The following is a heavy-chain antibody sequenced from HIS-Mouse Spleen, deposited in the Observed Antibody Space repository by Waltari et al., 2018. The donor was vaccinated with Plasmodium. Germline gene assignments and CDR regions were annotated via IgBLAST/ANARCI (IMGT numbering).Heavy chain of an antibody. CDR2: SIGSGGST. D-gene: IGHD7-27*01. J-gene: IGHJ4*02. CDR3: AKSSKGTGDLWDY. Sequence: EVQLLESGGGLVQPGGSLRLSCAASGFTFSSYAMSWVRRAPGEGVEWVAASIGSGGSTYYAYCVKGRFTISRDNSKNTLYLQMNSLRAEDTAVYYCAKSSKGTGDLWDYWGQGTLVTVSS. CDR1: GFTFSSYA. V-gene: IGHV3-23*01.